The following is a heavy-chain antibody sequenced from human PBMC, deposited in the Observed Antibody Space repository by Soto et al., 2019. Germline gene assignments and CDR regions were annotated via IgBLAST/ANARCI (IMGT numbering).Heavy chain of an antibody. D-gene: IGHD2-8*01. CDR3: ARGDSTDCSNGVCSFFYNHDMDV. Sequence: GASVKVSCKASGDSFTDYHIHWVRQAPGQGLEWLGRINPKSGGTSTAQKFQGWVTMTTDTSISTASMELTRLTSDDTAIYYCARGDSTDCSNGVCSFFYNHDMDVWG. CDR1: GDSFTDYH. CDR2: INPKSGGT. V-gene: IGHV1-2*04. J-gene: IGHJ6*02.